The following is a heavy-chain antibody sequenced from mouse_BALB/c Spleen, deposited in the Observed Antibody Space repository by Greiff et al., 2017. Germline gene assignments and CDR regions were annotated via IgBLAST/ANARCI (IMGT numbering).Heavy chain of an antibody. V-gene: IGHV14-4*02. CDR2: IDPENGDT. J-gene: IGHJ3*01. CDR3: NAEYDYAWFAY. CDR1: GFNIKDYY. Sequence: EVQRVESGAELVRSGASVKLSCTASGFNIKDYYMRWVKQRHAQGLVWIGWIDPENGDTEYAPKFQGKATMTADPSSNTAYLQLSSLTAEDTAVYYWNAEYDYAWFAYWGQGTLVTVSA. D-gene: IGHD2-4*01.